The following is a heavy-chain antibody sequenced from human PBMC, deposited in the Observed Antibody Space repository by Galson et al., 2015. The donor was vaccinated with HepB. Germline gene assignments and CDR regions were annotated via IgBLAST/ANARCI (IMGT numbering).Heavy chain of an antibody. V-gene: IGHV3-30*03. D-gene: IGHD6-19*01. J-gene: IGHJ4*01. CDR2: IAYDGSNK. CDR3: AREPWLVHPFDY. CDR1: GFTFSSYG. Sequence: SLRLSCAASGFTFSSYGMHWVRQAPGKGLEWVAVIAYDGSNKYYIDSVRGRFTISRDNSKNTLYLQMNSLRVEDTAVYYCAREPWLVHPFDYSGRGTLVTASS.